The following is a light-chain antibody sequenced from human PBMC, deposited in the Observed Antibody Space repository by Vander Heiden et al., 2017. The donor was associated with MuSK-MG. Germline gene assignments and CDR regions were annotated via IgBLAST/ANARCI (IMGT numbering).Light chain of an antibody. CDR2: AAS. Sequence: DIQMTQSPSSLSASVGDRVTITCRASQSISSYLNWYQQKPGKAPKLLIYAASSLQSGVPSRFSGSGYGTDFTLTISSRQPEDFAPYYCQQIYCNPPVTFGPGTLLEIK. V-gene: IGKV1-39*01. J-gene: IGKJ5*01. CDR3: QQIYCNPPVT. CDR1: QSISSY.